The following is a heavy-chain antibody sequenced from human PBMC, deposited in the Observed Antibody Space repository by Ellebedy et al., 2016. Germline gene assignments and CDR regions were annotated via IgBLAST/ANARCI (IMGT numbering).Heavy chain of an antibody. D-gene: IGHD6-13*01. J-gene: IGHJ2*01. CDR1: RFTLTDYY. Sequence: ASVKVSXKASRFTLTDYYIHWVRQAPGQGLEWMGVINPSGGSTSYAQKFQGRVTMSRRTSTRTVYVELSSLTSEDTAVYYCTRVSAEVSSGNWHFDLWGRGTLVTVSS. CDR3: TRVSAEVSSGNWHFDL. CDR2: INPSGGST. V-gene: IGHV1-46*01.